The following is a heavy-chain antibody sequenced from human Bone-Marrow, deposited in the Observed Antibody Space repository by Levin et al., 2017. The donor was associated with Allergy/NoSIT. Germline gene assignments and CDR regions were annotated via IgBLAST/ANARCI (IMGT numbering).Heavy chain of an antibody. Sequence: PGGSLRLSCAASGFTFSCCWMSWVRQAPGKGLEWVASIKQDGSEKYYVDSVKGRFTISRDNAKRSLFLQMNSMSAEDTAVYYWFHHQIPAIDYWGQGTLVTVSS. CDR1: GFTFSCCW. CDR3: FHHQIPAIDY. CDR2: IKQDGSEK. J-gene: IGHJ4*02. V-gene: IGHV3-7*01. D-gene: IGHD1-14*01.